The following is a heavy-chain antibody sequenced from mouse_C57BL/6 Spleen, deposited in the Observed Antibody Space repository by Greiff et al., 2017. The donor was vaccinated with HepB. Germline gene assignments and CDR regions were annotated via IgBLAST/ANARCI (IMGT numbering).Heavy chain of an antibody. D-gene: IGHD3-2*02. CDR1: GFSLSTFGMG. CDR3: ARIVLDSSGSPWFAY. V-gene: IGHV8-8*01. Sequence: QVTLKESGPGILQPSQTLSLTCSFSGFSLSTFGMGVGWIRQPSGKGLEWLAHIWWDDDKYYNPALKSRLTNSKDTSKNQVFLKIANVDTADTATYYCARIVLDSSGSPWFAYWGQGTLVTVSA. CDR2: IWWDDDK. J-gene: IGHJ3*01.